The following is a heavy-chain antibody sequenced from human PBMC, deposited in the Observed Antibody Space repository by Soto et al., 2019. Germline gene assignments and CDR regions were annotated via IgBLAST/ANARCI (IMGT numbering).Heavy chain of an antibody. V-gene: IGHV1-3*01. J-gene: IGHJ4*02. CDR1: GYIFTNYA. CDR2: INAANGNT. CDR3: ARAFYGSGSYFSDYFDY. D-gene: IGHD3-10*01. Sequence: ASVKVSCKASGYIFTNYAMHWVRQAPGQRLEWMGWINAANGNTKYSQKFQGRVTITTDTSASTAYMELSSLRSEDTAVYYCARAFYGSGSYFSDYFDYWGQATMVTAPS.